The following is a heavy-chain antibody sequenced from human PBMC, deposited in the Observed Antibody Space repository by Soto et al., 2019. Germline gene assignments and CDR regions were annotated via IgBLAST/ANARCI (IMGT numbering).Heavy chain of an antibody. J-gene: IGHJ4*02. CDR1: GGSISSGGYY. D-gene: IGHD6-13*01. V-gene: IGHV4-31*03. CDR2: IYYSGST. CDR3: ARDHGSSWYVRYFDY. Sequence: SSETLSLTCTVSGGSISSGGYYWSWIRQHPGKGLEWIGYIYYSGSTYYNPSLKSRVTISVDTSKNQFSLKLSSVTAADTAVYYCARDHGSSWYVRYFDYWGQGTLVTVSS.